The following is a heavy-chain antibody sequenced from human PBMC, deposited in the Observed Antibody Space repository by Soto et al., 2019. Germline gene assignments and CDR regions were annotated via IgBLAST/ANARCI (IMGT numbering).Heavy chain of an antibody. CDR1: GGSINSGGYY. J-gene: IGHJ4*02. D-gene: IGHD6-13*01. CDR2: MYYSGST. Sequence: QVQLRESGPGLVKPSQTLSLTCTVSGGSINSGGYYWNWIRPHPGKGLEWIGYMYYSGSTYYHPSLRSRVIISADTSENHVSLQLSSVTAADTAVYFCARGYRQSGYSSSWVFDYWGQGTLVNVSS. CDR3: ARGYRQSGYSSSWVFDY. V-gene: IGHV4-31*03.